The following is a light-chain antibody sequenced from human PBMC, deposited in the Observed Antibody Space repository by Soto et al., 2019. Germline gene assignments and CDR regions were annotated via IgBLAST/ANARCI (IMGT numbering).Light chain of an antibody. CDR3: SSYTSSSNLYV. J-gene: IGLJ1*01. Sequence: QSVLTQPASVSGSPGQSITISCTGTSSDFGGYNYVSWYQQHPGKAPKLMIYDVSNRPSGVSNRFSGSKSGNTASLTISGLQAEDEADYYCSSYTSSSNLYVFGTGTKVTVL. V-gene: IGLV2-14*01. CDR2: DVS. CDR1: SSDFGGYNY.